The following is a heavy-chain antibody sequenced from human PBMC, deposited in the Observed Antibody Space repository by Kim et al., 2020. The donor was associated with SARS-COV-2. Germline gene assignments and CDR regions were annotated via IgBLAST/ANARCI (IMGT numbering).Heavy chain of an antibody. D-gene: IGHD2-21*01. Sequence: GGALRLSCAASGFTFSIYSMNWVRQAPGKGLEWVSSISSSSSYIYYADSVKGRFTISRDNAKNSLYLQMNSLRAEDTAVYYCARALLWWPIDYWGQGTLVTVSS. J-gene: IGHJ4*02. CDR3: ARALLWWPIDY. V-gene: IGHV3-21*01. CDR2: ISSSSSYI. CDR1: GFTFSIYS.